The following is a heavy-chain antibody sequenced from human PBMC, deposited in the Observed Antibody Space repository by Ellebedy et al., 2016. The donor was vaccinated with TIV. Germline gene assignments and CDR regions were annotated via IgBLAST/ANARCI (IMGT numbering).Heavy chain of an antibody. J-gene: IGHJ4*02. V-gene: IGHV3-48*02. Sequence: GESLKISCAASGFTFNWYSLIWVRQAPGKGLDWISYISGSSSTKHYADSVKGRFTISRDNAKNSLYLQMNSLRDADTAVYYCARDGGSGWRNFDYWGQGTLVTVSS. CDR3: ARDGGSGWRNFDY. CDR1: GFTFNWYS. CDR2: ISGSSSTK. D-gene: IGHD6-19*01.